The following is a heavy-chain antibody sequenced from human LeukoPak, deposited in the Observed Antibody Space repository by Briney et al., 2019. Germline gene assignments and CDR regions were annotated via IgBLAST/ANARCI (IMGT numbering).Heavy chain of an antibody. V-gene: IGHV1-69*05. CDR3: ARGTDFNSNWFDP. J-gene: IGHJ5*02. CDR2: IIPIFGTA. D-gene: IGHD2/OR15-2a*01. Sequence: ASVKVSCKASGGTFSSYAISWVRQAPGQGLEWMGGIIPIFGTANHAQKFQGRVTITTDESTSTAYMELSSLRSEDTAVYYCARGTDFNSNWFDPWGQGTLVTVSS. CDR1: GGTFSSYA.